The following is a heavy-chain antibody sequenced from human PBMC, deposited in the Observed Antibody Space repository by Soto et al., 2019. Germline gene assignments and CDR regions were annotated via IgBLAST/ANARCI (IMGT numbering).Heavy chain of an antibody. V-gene: IGHV6-1*01. CDR2: TYYRSKWYN. J-gene: IGHJ4*02. D-gene: IGHD3-22*01. Sequence: QVQLQQAGPGLVKPSQTLSLTFAISGDSVSSNSAAWNWIRQSPSRGLEWVGRTYYRSKWYNDYAVSVKSRITINPDTSKNQFSLQLNSVTPEDTAVYYCARVPRGDSSGRGDYYFDYWGQGTLVTVSS. CDR1: GDSVSSNSAA. CDR3: ARVPRGDSSGRGDYYFDY.